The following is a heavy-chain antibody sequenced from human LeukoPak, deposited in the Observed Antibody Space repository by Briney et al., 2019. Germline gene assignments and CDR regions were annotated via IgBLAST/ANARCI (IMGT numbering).Heavy chain of an antibody. V-gene: IGHV3-21*01. D-gene: IGHD5-24*01. CDR1: GFTFSSYS. CDR2: IYSTTTYI. CDR3: ARDQFIHAFDI. Sequence: GGSLRLSCAASGFTFSSYSMNWVRQAPGKGLEWVSSIYSTTTYIYYADSVKGRFTISRDNAENSLYLQMDSLRAEDTAVYYCARDQFIHAFDIWGQGTMVTVSS. J-gene: IGHJ3*02.